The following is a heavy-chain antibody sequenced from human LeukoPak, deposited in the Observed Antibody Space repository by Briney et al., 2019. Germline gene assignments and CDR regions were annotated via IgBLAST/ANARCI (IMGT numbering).Heavy chain of an antibody. CDR3: AKEQATPIQLWFSLGLLFDY. CDR2: ISNSAGST. CDR1: GFTFNNYA. J-gene: IGHJ4*02. V-gene: IGHV3-23*01. Sequence: GGSLRLSCAASGFTFNNYAMSWVRQAPGKGLEWVSEISNSAGSTYYADSVKGRFTISRDNSKNTLYLQMNSLRAEDTAVYYCAKEQATPIQLWFSLGLLFDYWGQGTLVTVSS. D-gene: IGHD5-18*01.